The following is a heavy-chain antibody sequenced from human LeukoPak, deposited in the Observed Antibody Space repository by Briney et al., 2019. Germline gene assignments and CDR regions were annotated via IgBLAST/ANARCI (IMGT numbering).Heavy chain of an antibody. D-gene: IGHD1-1*01. CDR2: IHPGDSDT. J-gene: IGHJ4*02. CDR3: ARTMEETGEPTDY. Sequence: GESLKISCEGSGYNFTSHWIAWVRQMAGKGLEWMGIIHPGDSDTRYNPSFQGQVTISVDKSINTAYLQWSTLKASDTAMYYCARTMEETGEPTDYWGQGTLVTVSS. V-gene: IGHV5-51*01. CDR1: GYNFTSHW.